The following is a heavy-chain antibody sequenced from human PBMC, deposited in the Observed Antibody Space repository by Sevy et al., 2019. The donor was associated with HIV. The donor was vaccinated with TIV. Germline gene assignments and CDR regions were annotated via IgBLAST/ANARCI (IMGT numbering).Heavy chain of an antibody. D-gene: IGHD2-8*02. V-gene: IGHV1-18*01. CDR2: IDTYNGKT. CDR1: GYRFTSYG. J-gene: IGHJ6*02. Sequence: ASVKVSCKASGYRFTSYGISWVRQAPGQGLERMGWIDTYNGKTNYAQKFQDRVTVTTDTSTSTAYMELRSLRSDDTAIYYCARHKSVQVVYGVIRNFYGMDAWGQGTTVTVSS. CDR3: ARHKSVQVVYGVIRNFYGMDA.